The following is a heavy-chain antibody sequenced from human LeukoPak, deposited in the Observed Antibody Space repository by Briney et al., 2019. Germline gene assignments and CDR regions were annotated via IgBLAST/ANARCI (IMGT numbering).Heavy chain of an antibody. D-gene: IGHD1-26*01. CDR2: ISAYNGNT. CDR1: GYTFTSYG. J-gene: IGHJ5*02. CDR3: ARVVGATMFGRFDP. Sequence: ASVKVPCKASGYTFTSYGISWVRQAPGQGLEWMGWISAYNGNTNYAQKLQGRVTMTTDTSTSTAYMELRSLRSDDTAVYYCARVVGATMFGRFDPWGQGTLVTVSS. V-gene: IGHV1-18*01.